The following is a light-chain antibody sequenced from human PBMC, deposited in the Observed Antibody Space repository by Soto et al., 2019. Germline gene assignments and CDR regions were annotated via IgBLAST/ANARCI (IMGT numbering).Light chain of an antibody. Sequence: AIRMTQSPSSLSASTGDRVTITCRASQGISSYLAWYQQKPGKAPKLLIYAASTLQSGVPSRFSGSGSGTDFTLTIRCLQSEDFGTYYCQQYYSYPFTFGPGNKVAIK. V-gene: IGKV1-8*01. CDR2: AAS. J-gene: IGKJ3*01. CDR1: QGISSY. CDR3: QQYYSYPFT.